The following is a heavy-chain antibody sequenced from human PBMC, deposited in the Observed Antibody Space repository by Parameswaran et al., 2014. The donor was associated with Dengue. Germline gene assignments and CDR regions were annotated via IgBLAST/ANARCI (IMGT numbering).Heavy chain of an antibody. Sequence: WVRQAPGQRLEWMGWIDAGHGNTKYSQKFQDRVTITRDTSASTVYMELNSLKSQDTAVYYCARDLGYSYGLELDYWGQGTLVTVSS. V-gene: IGHV1-3*01. CDR3: ARDLGYSYGLELDY. D-gene: IGHD5-18*01. CDR2: IDAGHGNT. J-gene: IGHJ4*02.